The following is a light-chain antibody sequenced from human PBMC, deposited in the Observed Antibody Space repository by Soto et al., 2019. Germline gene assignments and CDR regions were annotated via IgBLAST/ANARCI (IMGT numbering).Light chain of an antibody. V-gene: IGLV1-40*01. Sequence: QSVLTQPASVSGAPGQRVTISCTGSTSDIGAGNDVNWYQQLPGTAPKLLIFGDSNRPSGVPDRFSGSKSGTAASLAISGLRVADEDDYYCQSSVSTVSGSEVFGTGTKVTVL. CDR2: GDS. J-gene: IGLJ1*01. CDR3: QSSVSTVSGSEV. CDR1: TSDIGAGND.